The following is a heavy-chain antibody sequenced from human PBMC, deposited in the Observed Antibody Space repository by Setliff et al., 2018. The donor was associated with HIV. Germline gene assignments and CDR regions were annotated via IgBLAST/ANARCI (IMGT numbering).Heavy chain of an antibody. CDR2: IIPIFGTA. Sequence: SVKVSCKASGGTFSSYAISWVRQAPGQGLEWMGGIIPIFGTANYAQKFQGRVTITADESTSTAYMELSSLRSEDTAVYYCARELGNSGYMEAYYFDYWGQGTLVTVSS. J-gene: IGHJ4*02. CDR3: ARELGNSGYMEAYYFDY. V-gene: IGHV1-69*13. CDR1: GGTFSSYA. D-gene: IGHD5-12*01.